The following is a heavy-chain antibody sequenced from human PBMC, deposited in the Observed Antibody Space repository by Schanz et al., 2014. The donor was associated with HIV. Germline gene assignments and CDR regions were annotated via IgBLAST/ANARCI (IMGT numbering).Heavy chain of an antibody. CDR1: GFTFSSYW. J-gene: IGHJ4*02. V-gene: IGHV3-74*01. CDR3: VRGDTVFEY. CDR2: ISSDGSST. D-gene: IGHD5-18*01. Sequence: EVQVVESGGGLVQPGGSLRLSCVASGFTFSSYWMHWVRQAPGKGLLWVSRISSDGSSTTYADSVKGRFTISRDNAKNTLHLQMNSLRFADTAVYYCVRGDTVFEYWGQGTLVTVS.